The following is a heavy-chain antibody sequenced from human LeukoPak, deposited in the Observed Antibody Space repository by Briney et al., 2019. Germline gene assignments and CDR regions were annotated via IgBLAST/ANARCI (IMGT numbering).Heavy chain of an antibody. D-gene: IGHD3-10*01. Sequence: ASVKVSCKASGYTFTGHYLHWLRQAPGQGPEWMGWINPNSGATNYAQKFQGRVTMTRDTSISTAYMEVTSLKSDDTAMYYCAACLFASIDAFDMWGQGTMVTVSS. V-gene: IGHV1-2*02. CDR1: GYTFTGHY. J-gene: IGHJ3*02. CDR2: INPNSGAT. CDR3: AACLFASIDAFDM.